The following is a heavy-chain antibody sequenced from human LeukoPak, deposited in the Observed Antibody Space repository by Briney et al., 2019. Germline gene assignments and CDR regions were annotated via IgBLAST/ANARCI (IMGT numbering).Heavy chain of an antibody. J-gene: IGHJ4*02. D-gene: IGHD3-10*01. CDR3: AKEMMVRGVIIGY. Sequence: GGSLRLSCAASGFTFSSYGMHWVRQAPGKGLEWVAFIRYDGSNKYYADSVKGRFTISRDNSKNTLYLQMNSLRAEDTAVYYCAKEMMVRGVIIGYWGQGTLVTVSS. V-gene: IGHV3-30*02. CDR2: IRYDGSNK. CDR1: GFTFSSYG.